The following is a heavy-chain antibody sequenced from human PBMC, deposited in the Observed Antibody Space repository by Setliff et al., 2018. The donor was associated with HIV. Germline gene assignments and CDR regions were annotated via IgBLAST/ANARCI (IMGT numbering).Heavy chain of an antibody. CDR1: GYTFSSYA. D-gene: IGHD5-12*01. V-gene: IGHV1-3*01. CDR2: INVGKGNT. J-gene: IGHJ5*02. Sequence: ASVKVSCKASGYTFSSYAIHWVRQAPGQRLEWMGWINVGKGNTKYSQDLQGRVTITRDTSASTAYMELRSLRSDDTAVYFCARSPYSGRLVPWGQGTLVTVSS. CDR3: ARSPYSGRLVP.